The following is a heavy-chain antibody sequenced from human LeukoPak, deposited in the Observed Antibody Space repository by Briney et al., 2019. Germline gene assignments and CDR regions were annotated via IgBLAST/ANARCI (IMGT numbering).Heavy chain of an antibody. Sequence: SETLSLTCTVSGGSISSSSYYWGWIRQPLGKGLEWIGSIYYSGSTYYNPSLKSRFTISVDTSKNQFSLKLSSVTAADTAVYYCASLPVAGIPLGQDWGQGTLVTVSS. CDR2: IYYSGST. D-gene: IGHD6-19*01. CDR1: GGSISSSSYY. CDR3: ASLPVAGIPLGQD. V-gene: IGHV4-39*01. J-gene: IGHJ4*02.